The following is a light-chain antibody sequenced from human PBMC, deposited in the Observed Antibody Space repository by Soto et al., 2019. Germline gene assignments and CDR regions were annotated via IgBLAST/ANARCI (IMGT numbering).Light chain of an antibody. V-gene: IGLV2-23*02. CDR2: GVS. CDR3: CSYAASSTLEGYV. Sequence: SGLTQPASVSGSTGQSITISCTGTSSDVGGYNLVSWFQQHPGKAPKLMIYGVSERPSGVSNRFSGSKSGNTASLTISGLQAEDEADYYCCSYAASSTLEGYVFGTGTKVTVL. CDR1: SSDVGGYNL. J-gene: IGLJ1*01.